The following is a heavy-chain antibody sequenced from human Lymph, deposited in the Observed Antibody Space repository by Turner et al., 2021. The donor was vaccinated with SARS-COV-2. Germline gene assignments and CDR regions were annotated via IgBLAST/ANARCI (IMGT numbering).Heavy chain of an antibody. D-gene: IGHD2-8*01. Sequence: QVQLQESGPGLVTPSQTLSLTCTVSGGSISSGDYYWGWIRQPPEKGLEWIGYIYYSGSTFNNPSLKSRVTISVDTSKNQFSLKLSSVTAADTAVYYCARVVVLRRAYFDYWGQGTLVTVSS. J-gene: IGHJ4*02. CDR1: GGSISSGDYY. CDR2: IYYSGST. V-gene: IGHV4-30-4*01. CDR3: ARVVVLRRAYFDY.